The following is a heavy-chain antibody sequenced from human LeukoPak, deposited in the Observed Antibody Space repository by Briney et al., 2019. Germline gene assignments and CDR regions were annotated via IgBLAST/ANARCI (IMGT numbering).Heavy chain of an antibody. CDR2: ISGSGGST. V-gene: IGHV3-23*01. J-gene: IGHJ4*02. CDR1: GFTFSSYA. CDR3: AKGIDPWRPFDY. D-gene: IGHD1-26*01. Sequence: RAGGSLRLSCAASGFTFSSYAMSWVRQAPGKGLEWVSAISGSGGSTYYADSVKGRFTISRDNSKNTLYLQMNSLRAEDTAVYYCAKGIDPWRPFDYWGQGTLVTVSS.